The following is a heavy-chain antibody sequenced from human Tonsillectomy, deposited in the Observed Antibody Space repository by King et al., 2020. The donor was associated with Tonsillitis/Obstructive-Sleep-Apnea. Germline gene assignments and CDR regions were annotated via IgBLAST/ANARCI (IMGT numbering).Heavy chain of an antibody. D-gene: IGHD2-15*01. CDR1: RLTFSSYA. J-gene: IGHJ3*02. CDR3: AREDGYCSGGSCYSKAFDI. V-gene: IGHV3-30*11. CDR2: LSYDVGNK. Sequence: QLVQSGGGVVQPGRSLRLSCAASRLTFSSYAMHWVRQVPGKGLEWVSVLSYDVGNKYSAASPKARFTISRDTSKNTLYLQMNSLRAEDTAVYYCAREDGYCSGGSCYSKAFDIWGQGTMVTVSS.